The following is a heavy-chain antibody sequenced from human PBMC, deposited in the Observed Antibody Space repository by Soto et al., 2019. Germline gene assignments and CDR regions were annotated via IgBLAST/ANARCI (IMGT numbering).Heavy chain of an antibody. CDR3: ASTKKWLAFDY. J-gene: IGHJ4*02. V-gene: IGHV4-59*01. CDR2: FYNSGNT. D-gene: IGHD6-19*01. CDR1: GDSISNYY. Sequence: PSETLSLTCTFSGDSISNYYWTLIRQPPGKGLEWIGCFYNSGNTNYNPSLKSRVTISVDTSNNQFSLRVNSVTAADTAVYYCASTKKWLAFDYWGQGALVTVSS.